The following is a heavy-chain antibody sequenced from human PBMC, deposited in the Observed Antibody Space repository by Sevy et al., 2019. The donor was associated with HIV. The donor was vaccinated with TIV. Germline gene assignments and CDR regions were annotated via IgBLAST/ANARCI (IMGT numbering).Heavy chain of an antibody. CDR1: GFPFGTYA. D-gene: IGHD3-3*02. CDR3: ARGPTIFGLFRGYCDY. V-gene: IGHV3-30-3*01. CDR2: ISNEGNVY. Sequence: GGSLRLSCAASGFPFGTYAMHWVRQAPGKGLEWLGVISNEGNVYHSADSVKGRFTISRDNSRNTLSLQMNNLRVDDTAVYYCARGPTIFGLFRGYCDYWGQGTLVTVSS. J-gene: IGHJ4*02.